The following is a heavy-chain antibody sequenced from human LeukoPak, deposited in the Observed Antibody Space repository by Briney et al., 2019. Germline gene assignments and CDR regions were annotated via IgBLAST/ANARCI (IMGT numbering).Heavy chain of an antibody. CDR1: GGSFSGYY. D-gene: IGHD3-10*01. CDR2: INHSGST. J-gene: IGHJ6*03. CDR3: ARLRVRGVIILGRDYYYMDV. Sequence: SETLSLTCAVYGGSFSGYYWSWIRQPPGKGLEWIGEINHSGSTNYDPSLKSRVTISVDTSKNQFSLKLSSVTAADTAVYYCARLRVRGVIILGRDYYYMDVWGKGTTVTISS. V-gene: IGHV4-34*01.